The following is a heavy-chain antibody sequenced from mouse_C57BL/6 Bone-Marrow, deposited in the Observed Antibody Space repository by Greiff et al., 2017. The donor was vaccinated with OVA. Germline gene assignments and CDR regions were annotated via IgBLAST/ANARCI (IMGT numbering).Heavy chain of an antibody. CDR2: ISPGSGST. CDR1: GYTFTSSW. Sequence: QVQLQQPGAELVKPGASVKMSCMASGYTFTSSWITWVKQRPGQGLEWIGDISPGSGSTTYNEKFKSTATLPVDPSSSTAYMQLSSLRAEDSAVYYCARGGYCKGRYAMDYWGQGTSVTVSS. CDR3: ARGGYCKGRYAMDY. D-gene: IGHD3-1*01. J-gene: IGHJ4*01. V-gene: IGHV1-55*01.